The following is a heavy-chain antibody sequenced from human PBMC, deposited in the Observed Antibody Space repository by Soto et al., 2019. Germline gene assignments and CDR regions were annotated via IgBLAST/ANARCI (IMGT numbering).Heavy chain of an antibody. J-gene: IGHJ4*02. CDR3: AREGVYSSSWSPFDY. CDR1: GGSISSYY. D-gene: IGHD6-13*01. V-gene: IGHV4-59*01. Sequence: SETLSLTCTVSGGSISSYYWSWIRQPPGKGLEWIGYIYYSGSTNYNPSLKSRVTISVDTSKNQFSLKLSSVTAADTAVYYCAREGVYSSSWSPFDYWGQGTLVTVSS. CDR2: IYYSGST.